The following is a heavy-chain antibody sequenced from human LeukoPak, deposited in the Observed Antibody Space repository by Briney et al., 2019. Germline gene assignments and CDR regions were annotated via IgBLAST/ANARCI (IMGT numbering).Heavy chain of an antibody. Sequence: ASVKVSCKASGGTFSSYTISWVRQAPGQGLEWMGRIIPILGIANYAQKFQGRVTITADKSTSTAYMELSSLRSEDTAVYYCAKVYYDSSGYLDWWGQGTLVTVSS. CDR3: AKVYYDSSGYLDW. CDR2: IIPILGIA. V-gene: IGHV1-69*02. J-gene: IGHJ4*02. D-gene: IGHD3-22*01. CDR1: GGTFSSYT.